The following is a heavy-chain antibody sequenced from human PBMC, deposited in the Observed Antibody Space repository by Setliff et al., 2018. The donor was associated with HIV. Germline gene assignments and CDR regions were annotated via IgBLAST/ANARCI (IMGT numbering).Heavy chain of an antibody. CDR2: FDPEDAET. CDR1: DYTFTSYD. Sequence: ASVKVSCKASDYTFTSYDISWVRQATGQGLEWMGGFDPEDAETIYAQKFQGRVTMTEDTSTDTAYMELTRLTSDDTAFYYCAREPTGDFWSGYSSRGLDYWGQGTLVTVSS. D-gene: IGHD3-3*01. J-gene: IGHJ4*02. V-gene: IGHV1-24*01. CDR3: AREPTGDFWSGYSSRGLDY.